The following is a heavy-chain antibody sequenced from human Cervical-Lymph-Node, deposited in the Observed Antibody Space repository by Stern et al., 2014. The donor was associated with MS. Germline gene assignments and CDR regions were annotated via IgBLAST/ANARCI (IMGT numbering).Heavy chain of an antibody. CDR1: GFTFSDSF. D-gene: IGHD3-10*01. CDR3: AKHADSAGGA. V-gene: IGHV3-72*01. Sequence: EVQLVESGGGLVQPGGSLRLSCEASGFTFSDSFMDWVRQAPGKGLEWVGRIRNKGSSYTTQYVASVEGRFTISRDDLKQPRFLQMNTLKPEDTAVYYCAKHADSAGGAWGQGTLVTVSS. J-gene: IGHJ5*02. CDR2: IRNKGSSYTT.